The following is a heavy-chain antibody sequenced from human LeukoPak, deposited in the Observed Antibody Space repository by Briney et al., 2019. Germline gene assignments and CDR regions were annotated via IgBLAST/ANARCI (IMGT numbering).Heavy chain of an antibody. Sequence: PSETLSLTCTVSGGSINTPNYYWGWIRQTPGKGLEWIGNIFYSGGTYYSPSLTSRVTISVDTSKNQSSLKLSSVTAADTAVYYCARGRVAKYYYYYYMDVWGKGTTVTVSS. CDR1: GGSINTPNYY. D-gene: IGHD2-15*01. CDR3: ARGRVAKYYYYYYMDV. V-gene: IGHV4-39*07. J-gene: IGHJ6*03. CDR2: IFYSGGT.